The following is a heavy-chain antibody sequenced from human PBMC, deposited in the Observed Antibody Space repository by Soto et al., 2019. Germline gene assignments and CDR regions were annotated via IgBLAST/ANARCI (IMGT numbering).Heavy chain of an antibody. CDR3: ARSGDYFDY. Sequence: QLQLQESGPGLVKPSETLSLTCTVSGGSISSNNYYWGWIRQPPGKGLEWIGSIYYSGSTYYNPSLKSRVTISVDTSKNQFSLKLSSVTAADTAVFYCARSGDYFDYWGQGTVVTVSS. D-gene: IGHD3-10*01. V-gene: IGHV4-39*01. CDR2: IYYSGST. J-gene: IGHJ4*02. CDR1: GGSISSNNYY.